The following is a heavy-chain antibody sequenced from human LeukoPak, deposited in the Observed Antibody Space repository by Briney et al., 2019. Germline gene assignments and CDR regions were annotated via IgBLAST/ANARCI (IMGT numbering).Heavy chain of an antibody. Sequence: ASVKVSCKASGYTFTSYDINGVRQATGQGLEWMGWMNPNGGNTGYAQKFQGRVTMTRNTSISTAYMELSSLRSEDTAVYYCARGQKWLRGGSFDYWGQGTLVTVSS. J-gene: IGHJ4*02. D-gene: IGHD5-12*01. CDR3: ARGQKWLRGGSFDY. V-gene: IGHV1-8*01. CDR1: GYTFTSYD. CDR2: MNPNGGNT.